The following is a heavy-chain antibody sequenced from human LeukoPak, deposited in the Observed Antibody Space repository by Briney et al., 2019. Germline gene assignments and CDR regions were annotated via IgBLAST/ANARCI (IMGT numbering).Heavy chain of an antibody. D-gene: IGHD1-1*01. V-gene: IGHV3-11*04. Sequence: KPGGSLRLSCAASGFTFSDYYMSWIRQAPGKGLERVSYISNGGSTLYYADSVKGRFTISRANAKNSLYLQMNSLRAEDTAVYYCARDIPQTGAPGELDYWGQGTLVTVSS. J-gene: IGHJ4*02. CDR3: ARDIPQTGAPGELDY. CDR2: ISNGGSTL. CDR1: GFTFSDYY.